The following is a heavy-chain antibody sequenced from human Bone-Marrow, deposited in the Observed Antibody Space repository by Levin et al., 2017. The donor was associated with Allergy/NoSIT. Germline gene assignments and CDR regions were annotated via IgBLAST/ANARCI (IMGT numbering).Heavy chain of an antibody. D-gene: IGHD6-19*01. V-gene: IGHV5-51*01. CDR1: GYSFTSYW. CDR3: ARRGYSSGWSY. J-gene: IGHJ4*02. CDR2: IYPGDSET. Sequence: AGESLKISCKASGYSFTSYWIGWVRQMPGKGLEWMGIIYPGDSETKYSPSFQGQVTISADTSINTAYVQWSSLKASDTAIYYCARRGYSSGWSYWGQGTLVTVSS.